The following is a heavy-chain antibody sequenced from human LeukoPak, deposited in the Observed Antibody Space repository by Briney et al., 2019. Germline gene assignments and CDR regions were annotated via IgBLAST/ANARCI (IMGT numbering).Heavy chain of an antibody. CDR1: GFTFSSYS. Sequence: PGGSLRLSCAASGFTFSSYSMNWVRQAPGKGLEWVSSISSSSSYIYYADSVKGRFTISRDNAKNSLYLQMNSLRAEDTALYYCARVPYSTGAFDYWGQGTLVTVSS. J-gene: IGHJ4*02. CDR3: ARVPYSTGAFDY. CDR2: ISSSSSYI. D-gene: IGHD6-19*01. V-gene: IGHV3-21*01.